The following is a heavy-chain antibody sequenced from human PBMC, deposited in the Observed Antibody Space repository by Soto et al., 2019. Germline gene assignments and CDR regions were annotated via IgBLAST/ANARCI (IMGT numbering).Heavy chain of an antibody. Sequence: ASVKVSCKASGYTFTSYGISWVRQAPGQGLEWMGWISAYNGNTNYAQKLQGRVTMTTDTSTSTAYMELRSLRSDDTAVYYCASLRGYSSGWYSARGYYYRMDAWGQGTTVTVSS. CDR3: ASLRGYSSGWYSARGYYYRMDA. CDR2: ISAYNGNT. J-gene: IGHJ6*02. CDR1: GYTFTSYG. D-gene: IGHD6-19*01. V-gene: IGHV1-18*04.